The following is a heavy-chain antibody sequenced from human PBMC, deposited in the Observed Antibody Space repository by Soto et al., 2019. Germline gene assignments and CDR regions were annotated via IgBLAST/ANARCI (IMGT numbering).Heavy chain of an antibody. V-gene: IGHV1-2*04. Sequence: GASVKVSCKASGYTFTGYYMHWVRQAPGQGLEWMEWINPNSGGTNYAQKFQGWVTMTRDTSISTAYMELSRLRSDDTAVYYCARTVAAAGTSIHYGMDVWGQGTTVTVSS. CDR3: ARTVAAAGTSIHYGMDV. J-gene: IGHJ6*02. CDR1: GYTFTGYY. D-gene: IGHD6-13*01. CDR2: INPNSGGT.